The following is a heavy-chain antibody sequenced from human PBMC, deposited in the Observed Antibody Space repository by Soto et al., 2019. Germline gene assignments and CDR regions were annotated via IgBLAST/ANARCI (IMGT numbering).Heavy chain of an antibody. V-gene: IGHV1-18*01. CDR1: GYTFTSYG. CDR3: ARYSDSGWQPSLYSCYGMDV. J-gene: IGHJ6*02. D-gene: IGHD3-22*01. Sequence: QVQLVQSGAEVKKPGASVKVSCKASGYTFTSYGISWVRQAPGQGLEWMGWISAYNGNTNYAQKLQGRVTMTTDTSTSTAYMELRSLRSDDTAVYYCARYSDSGWQPSLYSCYGMDVWGQGTTVTVSS. CDR2: ISAYNGNT.